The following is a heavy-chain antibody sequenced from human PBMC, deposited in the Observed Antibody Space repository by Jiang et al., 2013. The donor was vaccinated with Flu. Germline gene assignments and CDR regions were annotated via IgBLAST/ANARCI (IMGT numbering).Heavy chain of an antibody. J-gene: IGHJ4*02. D-gene: IGHD1-20*01. CDR2: IDWDDDK. Sequence: CTFSGFSLSTSGMCVSWIRQPPGKALEWLARIDWDDDKYYSTSLKTRLTISKDTSKNQVVLTMTNMDPVDTATYYCARFTSNWNDPYGGEFDYWGQGTLVTVSS. CDR3: ARFTSNWNDPYGGEFDY. CDR1: GFSLSTSGMC. V-gene: IGHV2-70*11.